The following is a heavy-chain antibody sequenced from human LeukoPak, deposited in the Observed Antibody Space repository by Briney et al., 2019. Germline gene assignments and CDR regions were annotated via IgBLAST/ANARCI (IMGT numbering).Heavy chain of an antibody. J-gene: IGHJ3*02. Sequence: SGGSLRLSCAASGFTFSSYAMSWVRQAPGKGLEWVSAISGSGGSTYYADSVKGRFTISRDNSKNTLYLQMNSLRADDTAVYYCAKDRHSSGWYADAFDIWGQGTMVTVSS. V-gene: IGHV3-23*01. CDR2: ISGSGGST. D-gene: IGHD6-19*01. CDR3: AKDRHSSGWYADAFDI. CDR1: GFTFSSYA.